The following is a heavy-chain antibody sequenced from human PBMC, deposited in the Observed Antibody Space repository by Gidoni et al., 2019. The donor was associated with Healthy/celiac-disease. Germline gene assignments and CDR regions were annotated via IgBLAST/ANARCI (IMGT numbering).Heavy chain of an antibody. CDR1: GSSFTRYW. V-gene: IGHV5-51*01. CDR3: ARHEVYGSSWYAEYFQH. D-gene: IGHD6-13*01. J-gene: IGHJ1*01. Sequence: EVQLVQSGAEGKKPGESLKIYCKGAGSSFTRYWIGWVRQMPGKGLEWMGIIYPGDSDTRYSPSFQGQVTISADKSISTAYLQWSSLKASDTAMYYCARHEVYGSSWYAEYFQHWGQGTLVTVSS. CDR2: IYPGDSDT.